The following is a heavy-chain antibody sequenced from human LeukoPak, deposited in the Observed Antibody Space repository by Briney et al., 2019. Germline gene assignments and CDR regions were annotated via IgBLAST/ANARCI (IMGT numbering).Heavy chain of an antibody. Sequence: GGSLRLSCAASGFTFNSYWMHWVRQAPGKGLVWVSRIDTDGSITSYADSVKGRFTISRDNAKNTLYLRMSSLRAEDTAVYYCVRTKRTNYYYYYMDVWGKGTTVTVSS. CDR2: IDTDGSIT. D-gene: IGHD2-8*01. CDR3: VRTKRTNYYYYYMDV. V-gene: IGHV3-74*01. CDR1: GFTFNSYW. J-gene: IGHJ6*03.